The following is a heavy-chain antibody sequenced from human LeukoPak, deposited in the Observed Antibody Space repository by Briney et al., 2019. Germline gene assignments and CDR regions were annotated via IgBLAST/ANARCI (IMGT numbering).Heavy chain of an antibody. CDR2: ISYDGSNK. J-gene: IGHJ4*02. CDR3: ARDHFPGYFDY. V-gene: IGHV3-30-3*01. Sequence: GGSLRLSCAASGFTFSSYAMHWVRQAPGKGLEWVAVISYDGSNKYYADSVKGRFTISRDNSKNTLYLQMNSLRAEDTAVYYCARDHFPGYFDYWGQGTLVTVSS. CDR1: GFTFSSYA. D-gene: IGHD3-3*02.